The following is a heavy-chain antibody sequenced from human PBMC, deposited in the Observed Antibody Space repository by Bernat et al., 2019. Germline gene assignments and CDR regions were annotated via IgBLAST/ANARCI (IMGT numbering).Heavy chain of an antibody. Sequence: QVQLQQWGAGLLKPSETLSLTCAVYGGSFSGYFWTWIRQPPGKGLEWIAEMNHAGSTNYNPSLKSRVTISIDTSKNQFSLKLASVTAADTAVYYCARGLGRRYFDFWGRDTLVTVSS. J-gene: IGHJ2*01. CDR1: GGSFSGYF. D-gene: IGHD2-15*01. CDR2: MNHAGST. V-gene: IGHV4-34*01. CDR3: ARGLGRRYFDF.